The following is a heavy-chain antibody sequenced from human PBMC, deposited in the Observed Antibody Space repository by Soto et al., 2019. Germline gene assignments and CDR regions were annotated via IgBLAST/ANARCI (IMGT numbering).Heavy chain of an antibody. CDR3: ARLSRSSWYRAYYYGMDV. J-gene: IGHJ6*02. D-gene: IGHD6-13*01. V-gene: IGHV4-39*01. Sequence: SETLSLTCTVSGGSISSSSYYWGWIRQPPGKGLEWIGSIYYSGSTYYNPSLKSRVTISVDTSKNQFSLKLSSVTAADTAVYYCARLSRSSWYRAYYYGMDVWGQGTTVTVSS. CDR2: IYYSGST. CDR1: GGSISSSSYY.